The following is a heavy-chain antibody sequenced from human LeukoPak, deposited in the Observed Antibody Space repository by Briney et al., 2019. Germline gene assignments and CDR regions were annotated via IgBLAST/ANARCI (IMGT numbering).Heavy chain of an antibody. Sequence: SETLSLTCTVSGGSISSGGYYWSRLRQHPGEGLEWIAYIYYSGSTYYNPSLKSRVTISVDTSKNQFSLKLSSVTAADTAVYYCAREAPTVTSEDYYYYYMDVWGKGTTVTVSS. CDR2: IYYSGST. CDR3: AREAPTVTSEDYYYYYMDV. V-gene: IGHV4-31*03. D-gene: IGHD4-11*01. CDR1: GGSISSGGYY. J-gene: IGHJ6*03.